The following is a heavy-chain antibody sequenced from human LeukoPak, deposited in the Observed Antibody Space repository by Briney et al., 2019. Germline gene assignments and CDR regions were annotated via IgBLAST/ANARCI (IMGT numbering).Heavy chain of an antibody. Sequence: SQTLSLTCTVSGGSISSGGYYWSWIRQHPGKGLEWIGYIYYSGSTYYNPPLKSRVTISVDTSKNQFSLKLSSVTAADTAVYYCARVDYSNAFDIWGQGTMVTVSS. J-gene: IGHJ3*02. V-gene: IGHV4-31*03. CDR2: IYYSGST. CDR3: ARVDYSNAFDI. CDR1: GGSISSGGYY. D-gene: IGHD3-16*01.